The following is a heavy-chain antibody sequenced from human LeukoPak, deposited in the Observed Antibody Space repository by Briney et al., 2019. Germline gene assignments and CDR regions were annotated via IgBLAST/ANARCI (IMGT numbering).Heavy chain of an antibody. Sequence: SQTLSLTCTVSGGSISSGSYYWTWIRQPAGKGLEWIGRIYTSGSPDYNPSLKSRVTISLDTSKNQFSLKLSSVTAADTAVYYCARHNPTGTDYWGQGTLVTVSS. CDR3: ARHNPTGTDY. D-gene: IGHD1-1*01. CDR1: GGSISSGSYY. CDR2: IYTSGSP. J-gene: IGHJ4*02. V-gene: IGHV4-61*02.